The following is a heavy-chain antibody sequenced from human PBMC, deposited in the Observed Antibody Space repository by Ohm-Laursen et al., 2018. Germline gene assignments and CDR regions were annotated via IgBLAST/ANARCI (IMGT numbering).Heavy chain of an antibody. Sequence: GSLRLSCTASGFTFSDYYMSWIRQAPGKGLEWVSYISSSGSTIYYADSVKGRFTISRDNAKNSLYLQMNSLRAEDTAVYYCARAKTIGSYYFAYWGQGTLVTVSS. CDR3: ARAKTIGSYYFAY. D-gene: IGHD1-26*01. CDR2: ISSSGSTI. CDR1: GFTFSDYY. J-gene: IGHJ4*02. V-gene: IGHV3-11*01.